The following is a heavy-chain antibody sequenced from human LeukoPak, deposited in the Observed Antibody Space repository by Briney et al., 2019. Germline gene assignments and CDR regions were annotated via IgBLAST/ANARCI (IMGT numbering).Heavy chain of an antibody. J-gene: IGHJ4*02. D-gene: IGHD6-19*01. Sequence: IPSETLSLTCTVSGGSVSSSTYYWGWIRQPPGKGLQWIGSIYYSGGTYYIPSLKSRLTISLDTSKNQFSLKLSSVTAADTAVYYCARQNSVAGTSFDYWGQGTLVTVSS. CDR1: GGSVSSSTYY. CDR2: IYYSGGT. V-gene: IGHV4-39*01. CDR3: ARQNSVAGTSFDY.